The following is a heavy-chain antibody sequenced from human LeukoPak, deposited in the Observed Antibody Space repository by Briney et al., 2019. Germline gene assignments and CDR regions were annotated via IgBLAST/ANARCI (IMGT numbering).Heavy chain of an antibody. Sequence: ASVKVSCKASGGAFSSYAISWVRQAPGQGLEWMGGIIPIFGTANYAQKFQGRVTIITDESTSTAYMELSSLRSEDTAVYYCARGRPAFYSSGYYRDAFDIWGQGTMVTVSS. CDR2: IIPIFGTA. CDR3: ARGRPAFYSSGYYRDAFDI. V-gene: IGHV1-69*05. CDR1: GGAFSSYA. D-gene: IGHD3-22*01. J-gene: IGHJ3*02.